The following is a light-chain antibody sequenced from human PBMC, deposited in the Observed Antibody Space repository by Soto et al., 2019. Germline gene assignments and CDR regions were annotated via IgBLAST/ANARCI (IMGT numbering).Light chain of an antibody. V-gene: IGKV1-5*03. Sequence: DIQMTQSPSALYASVGDRVTITCRASQSINSRLAWYQQKPGKAPKLLIYKASSLESGVPSRFSGSESGTEFTLTISSLQPDDFATYYCQQYNSYSWTFGQGTKVEIK. CDR2: KAS. CDR1: QSINSR. J-gene: IGKJ1*01. CDR3: QQYNSYSWT.